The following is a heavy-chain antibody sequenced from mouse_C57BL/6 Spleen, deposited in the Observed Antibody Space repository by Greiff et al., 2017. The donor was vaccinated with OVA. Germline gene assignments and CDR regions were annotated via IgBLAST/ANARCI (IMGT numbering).Heavy chain of an antibody. CDR1: GSTFTSSG. V-gene: IGHV1-81*01. J-gene: IGHJ1*03. Sequence: VQLQQSGAELARPGASVKLSCTASGSTFTSSGISWVKQRTGQGLEWIGEIYPRSGNTYYNEKFKGKATLTADKSSSTAYMELRSLTSEDSAVYFCARGYGSRRDWYFDVWGTGTTVTVSS. CDR2: IYPRSGNT. D-gene: IGHD1-1*01. CDR3: ARGYGSRRDWYFDV.